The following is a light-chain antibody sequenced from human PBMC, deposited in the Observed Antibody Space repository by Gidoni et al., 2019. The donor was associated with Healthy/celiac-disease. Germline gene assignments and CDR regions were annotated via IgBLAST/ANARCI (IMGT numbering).Light chain of an antibody. CDR3: QHYDSSPDT. V-gene: IGKV3-20*01. CDR1: QSVSSSY. Sequence: EIVLTQSPGTLSLSPGERATLSCRASQSVSSSYFAWYQPKPGQATRLLIYGASSRATCIPDRFSGSGSGAVFTLTISRLAPEDLAVYYCQHYDSSPDTFGQGTKVEIK. J-gene: IGKJ1*01. CDR2: GAS.